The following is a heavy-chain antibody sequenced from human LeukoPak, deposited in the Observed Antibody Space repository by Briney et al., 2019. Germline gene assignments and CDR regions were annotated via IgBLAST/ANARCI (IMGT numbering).Heavy chain of an antibody. CDR2: IYYSGNT. CDR1: GGSISSGGYS. D-gene: IGHD3-22*01. Sequence: SETLSLTCAVSGGSISSGGYSWSWIRQHPGKGLEWIGYIYYSGNTYYNPSLKSRVTISVDTSKNQFSLKMSSVTAADTAVYYCARRDYDSGGHYGPDNWFDPWGQGIQVTVSP. V-gene: IGHV4-31*11. J-gene: IGHJ5*02. CDR3: ARRDYDSGGHYGPDNWFDP.